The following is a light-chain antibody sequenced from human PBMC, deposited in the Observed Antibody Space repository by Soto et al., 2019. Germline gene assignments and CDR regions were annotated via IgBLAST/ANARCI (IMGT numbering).Light chain of an antibody. J-gene: IGLJ3*02. CDR1: SGPSSYA. CDR2: LNSDGSH. V-gene: IGLV4-69*01. Sequence: QSVLTQSPSASASLGDSVKLTCTLSSGPSSYAIAWHQQQPEKGPRYLMKLNSDGSHSKGDGIPDRFSGSSSGAERYLTISSLQAEDEADYYCQTWGTGIRVFGGGTKLTVL. CDR3: QTWGTGIRV.